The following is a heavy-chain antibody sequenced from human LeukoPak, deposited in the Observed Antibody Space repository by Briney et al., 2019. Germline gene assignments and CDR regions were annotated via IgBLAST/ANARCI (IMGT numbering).Heavy chain of an antibody. J-gene: IGHJ4*02. Sequence: ASVKVSCKASGYTFTGYYMHWARQAPAQGLEWMGWISTYNGNTNYAQMLQGRVTLTADTSTGTAYMELRSLRSDDTAIYYCATHYSSGHFTYYFDFWGQGTLVTVSS. CDR1: GYTFTGYY. CDR2: ISTYNGNT. D-gene: IGHD3-22*01. V-gene: IGHV1-18*04. CDR3: ATHYSSGHFTYYFDF.